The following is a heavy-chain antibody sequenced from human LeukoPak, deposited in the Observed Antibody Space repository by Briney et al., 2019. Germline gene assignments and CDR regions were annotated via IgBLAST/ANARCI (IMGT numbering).Heavy chain of an antibody. J-gene: IGHJ4*02. D-gene: IGHD1-26*01. CDR1: GFTVSSNY. CDR2: IYRGGST. V-gene: IGHV3-66*01. CDR3: ATSPIVGAND. Sequence: GGPLRLSCAASGFTVSSNYMSWVRQAPGKGLEWVSVIYRGGSTYYADSVKGRFTISRDNSKNTLYLQMNNLRAEDTAVYYCATSPIVGANDWGQGTLVTVSS.